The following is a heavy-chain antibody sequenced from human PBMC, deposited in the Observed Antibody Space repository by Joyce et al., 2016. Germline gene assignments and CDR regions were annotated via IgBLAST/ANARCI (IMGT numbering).Heavy chain of an antibody. CDR1: GYTLSELS. D-gene: IGHD4-11*01. Sequence: QVQLVQSGAEVKKPGASVKLSCKVSGYTLSELSIHWVRQTPGGGLGWMGGFAPEEGETIYAQQFQGRVTLTEDTSADTAYMELKGLRSRDTAVYFCATTYIQDAFDIWGQGTMVTVSS. CDR2: FAPEEGET. V-gene: IGHV1-24*01. J-gene: IGHJ3*02. CDR3: ATTYIQDAFDI.